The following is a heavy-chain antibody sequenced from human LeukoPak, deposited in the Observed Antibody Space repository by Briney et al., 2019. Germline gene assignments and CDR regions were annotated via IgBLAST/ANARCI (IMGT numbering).Heavy chain of an antibody. CDR2: IKSKTDGGTT. CDR3: ASARGSNYGSLGD. Sequence: GGSLRLSCAASGFTFSNAWMSWVRQAPGKGLEWVGRIKSKTDGGTTDYAAPVKGRFTISRDDSKNTLYLQMNSLRAKDTAVYYCASARGSNYGSLGDWGQGTLVTVSS. J-gene: IGHJ4*02. CDR1: GFTFSNAW. V-gene: IGHV3-15*01. D-gene: IGHD5-18*01.